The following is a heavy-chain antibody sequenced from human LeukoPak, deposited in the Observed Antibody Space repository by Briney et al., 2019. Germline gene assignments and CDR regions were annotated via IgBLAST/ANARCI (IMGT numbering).Heavy chain of an antibody. D-gene: IGHD2-2*03. CDR2: IYTSGST. Sequence: SETLSLTCTVSGGSISSYYWSWIRRPAGKGLEWIGRIYTSGSTNYNPSLKSRVTMSVDTSKNQFSLKLSSVTAADTAVYYCARESRLRDSGVGYDDAFDIWGQGTMVTVSS. CDR1: GGSISSYY. J-gene: IGHJ3*02. V-gene: IGHV4-4*07. CDR3: ARESRLRDSGVGYDDAFDI.